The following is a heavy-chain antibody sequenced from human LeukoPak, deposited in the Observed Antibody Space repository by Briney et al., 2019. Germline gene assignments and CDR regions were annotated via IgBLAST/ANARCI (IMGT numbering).Heavy chain of an antibody. CDR1: GFTFSNAW. V-gene: IGHV3-15*01. Sequence: GGSLRLSCAASGFTFSNAWMSWVRQAPGKGLEWVGRIKSKTDGGTTDYAAPVKGRFTISRDDSKNTLYLQTNSLKTEDTAVYYCTTAEWSSSWYEGNDYWGQGTLVTVSS. D-gene: IGHD6-13*01. CDR2: IKSKTDGGTT. J-gene: IGHJ4*02. CDR3: TTAEWSSSWYEGNDY.